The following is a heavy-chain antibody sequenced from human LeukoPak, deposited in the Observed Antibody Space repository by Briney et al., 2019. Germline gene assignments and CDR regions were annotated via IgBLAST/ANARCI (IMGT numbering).Heavy chain of an antibody. D-gene: IGHD4-23*01. Sequence: PSETLSLTCTVSGGSISSGGYYWSWIRQHPGKGLEWIGYIYYSGSTYYNPSLKSRVTISVDTSKNQFSLKLSSVTAADTAVYYCARAGGGNFSGWFDPWGQGTLVTVSS. CDR1: GGSISSGGYY. V-gene: IGHV4-31*03. CDR2: IYYSGST. J-gene: IGHJ5*02. CDR3: ARAGGGNFSGWFDP.